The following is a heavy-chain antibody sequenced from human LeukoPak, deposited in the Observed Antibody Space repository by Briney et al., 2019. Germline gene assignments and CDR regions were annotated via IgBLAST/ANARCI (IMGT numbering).Heavy chain of an antibody. CDR2: IYHSGST. D-gene: IGHD2-15*01. V-gene: IGHV4-59*12. CDR1: GGSISSYY. CDR3: ARDSGGWSGASIDY. Sequence: SETLSLTCTVSGGSISSYYWSWIRQPPGKGLEWIGYIYHSGSTYYNPSLKSRVTISVDRSKNQFSLKLSSVTAADTAVYYCARDSGGWSGASIDYWGQGTLVTVSS. J-gene: IGHJ4*02.